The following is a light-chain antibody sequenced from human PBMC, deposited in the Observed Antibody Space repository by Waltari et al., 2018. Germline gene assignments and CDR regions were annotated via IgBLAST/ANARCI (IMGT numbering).Light chain of an antibody. J-gene: IGKJ5*01. CDR3: QQRHSYPIT. Sequence: EIVLTQSPGTLSLSPGERATLSCRASQSVGSHYLAWYQQMPGQAPRVLIYGASSRATGIPDRFSGSGSGTEFTLTSSRLEPEDFAVYYCQQRHSYPITFGQGTRLDIK. V-gene: IGKV3-20*01. CDR1: QSVGSHY. CDR2: GAS.